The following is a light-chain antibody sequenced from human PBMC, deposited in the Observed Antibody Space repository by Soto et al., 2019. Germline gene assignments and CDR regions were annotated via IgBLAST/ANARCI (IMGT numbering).Light chain of an antibody. CDR3: QQYNNFALIT. Sequence: EIVLTQSPGTLSLSPGERATLSCRASQSVSNNYLAWYQQKPGQAPRLLIYGASNRATGIPDRFSGSGSGTEFTLTISSLQSEDFAVYYCQQYNNFALITFGQGTRLEIK. CDR2: GAS. V-gene: IGKV3-20*01. CDR1: QSVSNNY. J-gene: IGKJ5*01.